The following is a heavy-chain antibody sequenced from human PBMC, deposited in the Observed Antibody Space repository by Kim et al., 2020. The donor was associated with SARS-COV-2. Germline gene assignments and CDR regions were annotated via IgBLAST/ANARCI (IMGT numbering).Heavy chain of an antibody. Sequence: GGSLRLSCAASGFTFSSYWMHWVRQAPGKGLVWVSRINSDGSSTSYADSVKGRFTISRDNAKNTLYLQMNSLRAEDTAVYYCARENVLLWFGELSYYGMDVWGQGTTVTVSS. CDR1: GFTFSSYW. V-gene: IGHV3-74*01. J-gene: IGHJ6*02. CDR3: ARENVLLWFGELSYYGMDV. D-gene: IGHD3-10*01. CDR2: INSDGSST.